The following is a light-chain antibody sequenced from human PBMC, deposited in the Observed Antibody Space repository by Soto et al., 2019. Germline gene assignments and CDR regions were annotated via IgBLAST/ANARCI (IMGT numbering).Light chain of an antibody. CDR1: TGPVTSGHY. V-gene: IGLV7-46*01. J-gene: IGLJ2*01. Sequence: QTVVTQEPSLTVSPGGTVTLTCGSSTGPVTSGHYPYWFQQKPGQAPRTLIYETSNKHSWTPARFSGSLLGGKPALTLSGAQPEDEAEYFCLLSYGGARRVFGGGTKLTVL. CDR2: ETS. CDR3: LLSYGGARRV.